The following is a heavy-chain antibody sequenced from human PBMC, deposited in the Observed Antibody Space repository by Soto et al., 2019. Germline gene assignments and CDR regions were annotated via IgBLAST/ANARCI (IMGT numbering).Heavy chain of an antibody. Sequence: GGSLRLSCAASGFTFSSYAMHWVRQAPGKGLEWVAVISYDGSNKYYADSVKGRFTISRDNSKNTLYLQMNSLRAEDTAVYYCARVEDIVATMHYYYYGMDVWGQGTTVTVSS. J-gene: IGHJ6*02. CDR3: ARVEDIVATMHYYYYGMDV. CDR2: ISYDGSNK. CDR1: GFTFSSYA. D-gene: IGHD5-12*01. V-gene: IGHV3-30-3*01.